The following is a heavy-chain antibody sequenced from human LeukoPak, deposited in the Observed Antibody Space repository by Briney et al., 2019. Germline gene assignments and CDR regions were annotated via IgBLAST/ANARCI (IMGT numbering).Heavy chain of an antibody. CDR1: GYTFTSYG. Sequence: ASVKVSCKASGYTFTSYGISWVRQAPGQGLEWMGWIQPSTGNPTYAQGFTGRFVFSLDTSVSTTYLQISSLKAEDTAVYYCARAYQRLGDLSLPDYWGQGTLVTVSS. CDR3: ARAYQRLGDLSLPDY. CDR2: IQPSTGNP. J-gene: IGHJ4*02. D-gene: IGHD3-16*02. V-gene: IGHV7-4-1*02.